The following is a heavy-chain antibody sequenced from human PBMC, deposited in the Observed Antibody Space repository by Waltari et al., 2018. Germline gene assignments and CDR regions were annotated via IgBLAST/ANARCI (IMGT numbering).Heavy chain of an antibody. V-gene: IGHV1-24*01. D-gene: IGHD1-26*01. J-gene: IGHJ4*02. CDR3: ATDPGIDFAY. CDR1: GYSLTELS. Sequence: QVHLIQSGAEVQEPGASVKVSCRVSGYSLTELSIHWVRQARGGELEWVGGYDRFDDVNSYGQKFPGRVTVTEDISLNTVYMEMHSLTSEDTAVDYCATDPGIDFAYWSQGSRLTVSS. CDR2: YDRFDDVN.